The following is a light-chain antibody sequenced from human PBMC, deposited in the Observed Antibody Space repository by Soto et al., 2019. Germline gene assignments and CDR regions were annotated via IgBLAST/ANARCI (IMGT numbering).Light chain of an antibody. J-gene: IGLJ1*01. CDR1: SRDVGGHNY. Sequence: SVLTQPPSASGSPGQSVTISCTGTSRDVGGHNYVSWYQQPPGKAPTLIIREVSKRPSGVPDRFSGSKSGNTASLTVSGLQAEDEADYYCSSYAGSNTQVFGTGTKLTVL. CDR2: EVS. V-gene: IGLV2-8*01. CDR3: SSYAGSNTQV.